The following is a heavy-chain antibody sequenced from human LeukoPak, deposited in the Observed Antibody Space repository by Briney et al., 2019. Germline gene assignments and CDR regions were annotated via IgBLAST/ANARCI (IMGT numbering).Heavy chain of an antibody. CDR1: GFTFSSYW. V-gene: IGHV3-7*01. CDR3: ARVGIVVVPAAYYMDV. D-gene: IGHD2-2*01. CDR2: IKQDGSEK. Sequence: GGSLRLSCAASGFTFSSYWMSWVRQAPGKGLEWVANIKQDGSEKYYVDSVKGRFTISRYNAKNSLYLQMNSLRAEDTAVYYCARVGIVVVPAAYYMDVWGKGTTVTVSS. J-gene: IGHJ6*03.